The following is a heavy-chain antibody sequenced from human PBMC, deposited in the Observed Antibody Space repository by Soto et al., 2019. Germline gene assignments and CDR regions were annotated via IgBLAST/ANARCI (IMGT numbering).Heavy chain of an antibody. CDR2: ISGNGGAT. Sequence: PGGSLRLSCTASGLTFSTFAMSWVRQSPGKGLEWVSTISGNGGATFYADFVKGRFTISRDNSKKTLYLQMNGLRAEETAAYYCAPRLTIFGIVKLSTWFDPWGQGTLVTVSS. J-gene: IGHJ5*02. CDR1: GLTFSTFA. V-gene: IGHV3-23*01. D-gene: IGHD3-3*01. CDR3: APRLTIFGIVKLSTWFDP.